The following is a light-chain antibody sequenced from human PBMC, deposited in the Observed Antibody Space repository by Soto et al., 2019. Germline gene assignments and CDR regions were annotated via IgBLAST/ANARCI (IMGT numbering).Light chain of an antibody. CDR3: QQVNNYPLT. Sequence: IQWTQSPSSMSASVGDRVTITCRAGQGLSSYLAWYQQKQGKAPKLLIYAASTLQTGVPSRFSGSESGTDGTLTISSLQPEDGSTYYCQQVNNYPLTFGGGTKVDIK. CDR2: AAS. J-gene: IGKJ4*01. V-gene: IGKV1-9*01. CDR1: QGLSSY.